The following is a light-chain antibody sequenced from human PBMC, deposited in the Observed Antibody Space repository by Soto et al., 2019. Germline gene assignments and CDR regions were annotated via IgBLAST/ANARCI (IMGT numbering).Light chain of an antibody. CDR3: QQYGSSPLT. V-gene: IGKV3-20*01. J-gene: IGKJ4*01. Sequence: VLTQSPGTLSLSPGERATLSCRASQSVSSSYLAWYQQKPGQAPRLLIYGASTRATGIPDRFSGSGSGTDFTLTISRLEPEDFAVYPCQQYGSSPLTFGGGTKVDIK. CDR1: QSVSSSY. CDR2: GAS.